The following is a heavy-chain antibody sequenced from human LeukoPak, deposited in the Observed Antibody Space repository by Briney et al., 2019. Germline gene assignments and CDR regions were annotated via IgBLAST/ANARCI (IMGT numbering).Heavy chain of an antibody. CDR3: ARGRYCSSTSCYGMDV. V-gene: IGHV1-2*02. J-gene: IGHJ6*04. Sequence: ASVKVSRKGSGYTFTVYYMHWVRQAPGQGREWVGWINPNSGGTNYAQKFQGRVTMTRDTSISTAYMELSRLRSDDTAVYYCARGRYCSSTSCYGMDVWGKGTTVTVSS. CDR2: INPNSGGT. CDR1: GYTFTVYY. D-gene: IGHD2-2*01.